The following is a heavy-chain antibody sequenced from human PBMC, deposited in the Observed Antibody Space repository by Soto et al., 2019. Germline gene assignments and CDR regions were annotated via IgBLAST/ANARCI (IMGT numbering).Heavy chain of an antibody. CDR3: ARVSSPGHYNWFDP. CDR1: GGSISTSSYY. V-gene: IGHV4-39*01. CDR2: IYYSGST. Sequence: SETLSLTCAVSGGSISTSSYYWGWIRQPPGKGLEWIGTIYYSGSTYYNPSLKSRITISVDTSKNQFSLRLSSVTATDTAVYYCARVSSPGHYNWFDPWGQDPWSPSPQ. J-gene: IGHJ5*02. D-gene: IGHD6-13*01.